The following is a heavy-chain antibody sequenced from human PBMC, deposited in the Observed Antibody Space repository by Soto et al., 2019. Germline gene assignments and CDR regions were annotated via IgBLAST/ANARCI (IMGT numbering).Heavy chain of an antibody. Sequence: QVQVVQSGAEVKKPGSSVKISCKASGRIFSSFPTSWVRQVPGQGLEWMGGVISASGSVTYAPKFQGRVTMTAVNSAGIGYLELTSLTSEDTAIHYCARVGSRDAYNYVLDQWGPGTMVTVSS. D-gene: IGHD5-18*01. V-gene: IGHV1-69*06. J-gene: IGHJ1*01. CDR1: GRIFSSFP. CDR2: VISASGSV. CDR3: ARVGSRDAYNYVLDQ.